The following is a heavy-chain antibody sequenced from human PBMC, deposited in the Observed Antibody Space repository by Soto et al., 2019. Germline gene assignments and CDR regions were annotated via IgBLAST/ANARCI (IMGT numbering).Heavy chain of an antibody. V-gene: IGHV3-21*01. D-gene: IGHD4-17*01. CDR1: GLTFSSYS. Sequence: EVQLVESGGGLVKPGGSLRLSCAASGLTFSSYSMNWVRQAPGKGLEWVSSISSSGSYIYYVDSLKGRFTISRDNAKNSLYLQMNSLRAEDTAMYYCARDSMSGRYGDYGTCYFDYWGQGTLVTVSS. CDR3: ARDSMSGRYGDYGTCYFDY. J-gene: IGHJ4*02. CDR2: ISSSGSYI.